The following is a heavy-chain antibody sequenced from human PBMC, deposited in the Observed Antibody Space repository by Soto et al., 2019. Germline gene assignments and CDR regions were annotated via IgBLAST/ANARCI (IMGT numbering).Heavy chain of an antibody. CDR2: IYYGGST. CDR1: GGSVSSGSYY. V-gene: IGHV4-61*01. Sequence: PSETLSLTCTVSGGSVSSGSYYWSWIRQPPGKGLEGIGYIYYGGSTNCNPSIKSRVTISVDTSKNQFSLKLSSVTAADTAVYYCARSGITIFGVVIPAIDYWGQGTLVPSPQ. J-gene: IGHJ4*02. D-gene: IGHD3-3*01. CDR3: ARSGITIFGVVIPAIDY.